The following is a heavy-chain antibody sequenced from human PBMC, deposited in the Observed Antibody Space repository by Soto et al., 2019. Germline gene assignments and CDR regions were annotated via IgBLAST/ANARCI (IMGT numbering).Heavy chain of an antibody. Sequence: SETLSLTCTVSGGSISSYYWSWIRQPPGKGLEWIGYIYYSGSTNYNPSLKSRVTISVDTSKNQFSLKLSSVTAADTAVYYCARSLDYFDYWGPGTLVTVSS. V-gene: IGHV4-59*08. CDR2: IYYSGST. J-gene: IGHJ4*02. D-gene: IGHD3-16*01. CDR3: ARSLDYFDY. CDR1: GGSISSYY.